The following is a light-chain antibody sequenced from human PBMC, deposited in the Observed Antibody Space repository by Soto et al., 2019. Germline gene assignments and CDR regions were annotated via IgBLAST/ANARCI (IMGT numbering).Light chain of an antibody. CDR3: QQYGSSPPAT. CDR1: QNLGSGY. Sequence: EIVLTQSPGTLSLSPGDRATLSCRASQNLGSGYLAWYQQKPGQAPRILIYAASTRATGIPDRFSGSGSGTDFTLTISRLEPEDFAVYYCQQYGSSPPATFGQGTKVDIK. CDR2: AAS. V-gene: IGKV3-20*01. J-gene: IGKJ1*01.